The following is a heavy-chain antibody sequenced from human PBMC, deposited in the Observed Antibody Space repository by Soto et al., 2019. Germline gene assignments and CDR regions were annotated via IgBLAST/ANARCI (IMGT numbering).Heavy chain of an antibody. D-gene: IGHD6-19*01. CDR1: GGSISTYY. V-gene: IGHV4-4*07. Sequence: QVQLQESGPGLVKPSETLSLTCTVSGGSISTYYWSWIRQPAGKGLEWIGRIYTSGSTNYNPSLKSRVTMSVDTSKNQFSLKLSSVTAADTAVYYCARDFRGIAVAGTSWFDPWGQGTLVTVSS. CDR2: IYTSGST. CDR3: ARDFRGIAVAGTSWFDP. J-gene: IGHJ5*02.